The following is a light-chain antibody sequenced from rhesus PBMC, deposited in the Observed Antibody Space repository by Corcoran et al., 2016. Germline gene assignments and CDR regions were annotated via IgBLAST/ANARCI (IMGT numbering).Light chain of an antibody. CDR3: QQGYSYPLT. CDR1: QSLSNY. V-gene: IGKV1S9*01. J-gene: IGKJ4*01. Sequence: DIQMTQSPFSLSASVGDRVTITCQASQSLSNYLNWYQQKPGKIPKLLNYRASSLQSGIPSRFSGSGSWTDFTLTSSSLQPEDFATYYCQQGYSYPLTFGGGTKVELK. CDR2: RAS.